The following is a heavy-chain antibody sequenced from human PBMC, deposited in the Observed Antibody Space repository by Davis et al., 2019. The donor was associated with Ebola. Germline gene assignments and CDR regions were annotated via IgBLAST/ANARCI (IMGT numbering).Heavy chain of an antibody. CDR3: ARVDGGDFDY. CDR2: IYYSGTT. V-gene: IGHV4-30-2*01. J-gene: IGHJ4*02. D-gene: IGHD4-23*01. CDR1: GGSISSGGHS. Sequence: SETLSLTCSVSGGSISSGGHSWSWIRQPPGKGLEWIGYIYYSGTTYYNPSLKSRITISADRSKNQFSLKLTSVTAADTAVYYCARVDGGDFDYWGQGTLVTVSS.